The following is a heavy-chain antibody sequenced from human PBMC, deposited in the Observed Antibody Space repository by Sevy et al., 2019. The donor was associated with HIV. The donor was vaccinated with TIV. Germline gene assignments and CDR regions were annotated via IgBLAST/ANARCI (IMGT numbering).Heavy chain of an antibody. CDR2: INSDGSST. CDR3: ARGKYYDILTGYTRDYFDY. V-gene: IGHV3-74*01. D-gene: IGHD3-9*01. Sequence: GGSLRLSCAASGFTFSSYWMHWVRQAPGKGLVWVSRINSDGSSTSYADSVKGRCTISRDNAKNTLYLQMNSLRAEDTAVYYCARGKYYDILTGYTRDYFDYWGQGTLVTVSS. J-gene: IGHJ4*02. CDR1: GFTFSSYW.